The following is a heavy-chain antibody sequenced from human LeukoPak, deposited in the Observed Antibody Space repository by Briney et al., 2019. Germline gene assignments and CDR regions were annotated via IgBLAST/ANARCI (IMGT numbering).Heavy chain of an antibody. D-gene: IGHD1-26*01. J-gene: IGHJ4*02. CDR1: GGTFSSYA. V-gene: IGHV1-69*13. Sequence: VASVKVSCKASGGTFSSYAISWVRQAPGQGLEWMGGIIPIFGTANYAQKFQGRVTITADESTSTAYMELSSLRSEDTAVYYCATGQPWELPTLWGQGTLVTVSS. CDR3: ATGQPWELPTL. CDR2: IIPIFGTA.